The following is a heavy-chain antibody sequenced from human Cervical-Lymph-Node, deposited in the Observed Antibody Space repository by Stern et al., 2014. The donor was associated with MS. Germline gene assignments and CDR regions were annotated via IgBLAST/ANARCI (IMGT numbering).Heavy chain of an antibody. V-gene: IGHV4-59*01. D-gene: IGHD6-13*01. CDR2: SYYSGST. CDR1: GGSISSYY. J-gene: IGHJ5*01. CDR3: ARGYSSSWYWFDS. Sequence: QLQLQESGPGLMKPSETLSLTCTVSGGSISSYYWSWIRQPPGKGLEWIGYSYYSGSTNYNPSLKSRVTISVDTSKNQFSLKLSSVTAADTAVYFCARGYSSSWYWFDSWGQGTQVTVSS.